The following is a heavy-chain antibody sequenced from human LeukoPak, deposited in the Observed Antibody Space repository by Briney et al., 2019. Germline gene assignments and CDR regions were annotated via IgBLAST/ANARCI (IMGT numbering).Heavy chain of an antibody. J-gene: IGHJ4*02. CDR1: GGSISSYY. Sequence: SETLSLTCTVSGGSISSYYWSWIRQPPGKGLEWIAYISDIGSINYNPSLKSRVTISLETSKNQFSLKLSSVTAADTAVYYCARGQYLYYYDSSGYYRFWGQGTLVTVSS. CDR2: ISDIGSI. D-gene: IGHD3-22*01. V-gene: IGHV4-59*12. CDR3: ARGQYLYYYDSSGYYRF.